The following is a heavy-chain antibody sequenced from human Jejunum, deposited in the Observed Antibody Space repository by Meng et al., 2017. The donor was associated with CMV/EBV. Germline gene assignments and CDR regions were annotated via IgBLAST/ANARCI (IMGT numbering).Heavy chain of an antibody. CDR3: AESLKITN. J-gene: IGHJ4*02. D-gene: IGHD3-16*01. V-gene: IGHV3-66*01. Sequence: RVVVGGGLVQPGGSLRLSCAASGLTVSSKYMSWVRQAPGKGLEWVSVIYSGGSTYYADSVKGRVIISRDSSKNTVYLQMNSLRAEDTAVYYCAESLKITNWGQGTLVTVSS. CDR1: GLTVSSKY. CDR2: IYSGGST.